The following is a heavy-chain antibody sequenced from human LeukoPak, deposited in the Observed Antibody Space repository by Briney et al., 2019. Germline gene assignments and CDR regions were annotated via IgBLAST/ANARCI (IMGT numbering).Heavy chain of an antibody. CDR3: AKGDSGSHAIYFDY. D-gene: IGHD1-26*01. CDR2: IRYDGSNK. Sequence: QSGGSLRLSCAASGFTFSSYGMHWVRQAPGKGLEWVAFIRYDGSNKYYADSVKGRFTISRDNSKNTLYLQMNSLRAEDTAVYYCAKGDSGSHAIYFDYWGQGTLVTVSS. CDR1: GFTFSSYG. J-gene: IGHJ4*02. V-gene: IGHV3-30*02.